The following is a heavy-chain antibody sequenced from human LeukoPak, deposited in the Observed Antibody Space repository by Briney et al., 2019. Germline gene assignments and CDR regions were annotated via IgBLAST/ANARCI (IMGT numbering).Heavy chain of an antibody. V-gene: IGHV3-21*01. CDR1: GFTFSSYS. CDR2: ISSSSSYI. J-gene: IGHJ4*02. D-gene: IGHD6-13*01. CDR3: ARDHELATSFDY. Sequence: AGGSLRLSCAASGFTFSSYSMNWVRQAPGKGLEWVSSISSSSSYIYYADSVKGRFTISRDNAKNSLYLQMNSLRAEDTAVYYCARDHELATSFDYWGQGTLVTVSS.